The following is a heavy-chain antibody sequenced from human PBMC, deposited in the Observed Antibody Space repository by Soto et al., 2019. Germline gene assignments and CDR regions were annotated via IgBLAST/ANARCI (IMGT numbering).Heavy chain of an antibody. CDR1: GYTFTSYA. Sequence: QVQLVQSGAKMKKPGAKGKVSCKASGYTFTSYAMHWVRQAPGQRLEWMGWINAGNGNTKYSQMFQGRVTITRDTTASTAYMELSSLRSEDTAVYYCARDSTGYSSSWLYYYYYFRDVWGKGTTVTVSS. J-gene: IGHJ6*03. CDR3: ARDSTGYSSSWLYYYYYFRDV. D-gene: IGHD6-13*01. V-gene: IGHV1-3*01. CDR2: INAGNGNT.